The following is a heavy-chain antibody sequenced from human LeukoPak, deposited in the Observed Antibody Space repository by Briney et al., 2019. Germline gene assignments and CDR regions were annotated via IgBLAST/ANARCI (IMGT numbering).Heavy chain of an antibody. J-gene: IGHJ6*02. D-gene: IGHD6-13*01. CDR3: AMYSSSWYPTTYYYGMDV. Sequence: SETLSLTCTVSGGSISSGGYYWSWIRQHPGKGLEWIGYIYYSGSTNYNPSLKSRVTISVDTSKNQFSLKLSSVTAADTAVYYCAMYSSSWYPTTYYYGMDVWGQGTTVTVSS. CDR2: IYYSGST. V-gene: IGHV4-61*08. CDR1: GGSISSGGYY.